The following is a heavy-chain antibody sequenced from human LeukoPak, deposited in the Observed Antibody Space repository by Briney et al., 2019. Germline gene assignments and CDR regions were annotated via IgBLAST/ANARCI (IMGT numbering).Heavy chain of an antibody. V-gene: IGHV4-59*12. CDR1: GGSISSYY. J-gene: IGHJ5*02. CDR3: ARDSGTTGEVKFDP. CDR2: IYYSGST. Sequence: SETLSLTCTVSGGSISSYYWNWIRQPPGKGLEWIGYIYYSGSTNYNPSLKSRVTISVDTSKNQFSLKLRSVTAADTAVYFCARDSGTTGEVKFDPWGQGILVTVSS. D-gene: IGHD3-10*01.